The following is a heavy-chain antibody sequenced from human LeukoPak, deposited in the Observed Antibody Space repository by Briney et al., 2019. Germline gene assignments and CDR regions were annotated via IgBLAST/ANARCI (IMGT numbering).Heavy chain of an antibody. D-gene: IGHD3-3*01. CDR2: IYYSGGT. CDR3: AGANYDFWSGTPLWY. CDR1: GGSISTYY. V-gene: IGHV4-59*01. Sequence: PSETLSLTCTVSGGSISTYYWSWIRQPPGKGLEWTGYIYYSGGTNYNPSLKSRVTLSVDTSKNQFSLKLSSVTAADTAMYYCAGANYDFWSGTPLWYWGQGTLVTVSS. J-gene: IGHJ4*02.